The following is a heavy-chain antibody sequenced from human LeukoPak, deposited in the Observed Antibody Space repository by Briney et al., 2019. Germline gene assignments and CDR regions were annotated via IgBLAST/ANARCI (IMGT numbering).Heavy chain of an antibody. J-gene: IGHJ4*02. CDR3: ARAGYDFWSGHAYFDY. CDR1: GFTFDDYA. V-gene: IGHV3-30-3*01. D-gene: IGHD3-3*01. CDR2: ISYDGSNK. Sequence: PGGSLRLSCAASGFTFDDYAMHWVRQAPGKGLEWVAVISYDGSNKYYADSVKGRFTISRDNSKNTLYLQMNSLRAEDTAVYYCARAGYDFWSGHAYFDYWGQGTLVTVSS.